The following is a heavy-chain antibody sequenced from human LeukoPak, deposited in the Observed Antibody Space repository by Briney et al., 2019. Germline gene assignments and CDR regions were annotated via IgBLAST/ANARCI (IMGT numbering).Heavy chain of an antibody. J-gene: IGHJ4*02. Sequence: GGSLRLSCAASGFIFSSYDMHWVRQAPGKGLEWVAFIRYDGSNKYYADSVKGRSTISRDTSKNTLYLQMNSLRAEDTAVYYCAKDYIHPGSSYYFDYWGQETLVTVSS. CDR3: AKDYIHPGSSYYFDY. V-gene: IGHV3-30*02. CDR1: GFIFSSYD. D-gene: IGHD3-10*01. CDR2: IRYDGSNK.